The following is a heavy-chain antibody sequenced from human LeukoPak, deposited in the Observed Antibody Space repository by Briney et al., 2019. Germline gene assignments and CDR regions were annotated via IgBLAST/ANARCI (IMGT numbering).Heavy chain of an antibody. V-gene: IGHV1-24*01. Sequence: ASVKVSCKVTGNTLSEFSMHWVRQSPGKGLEWMGGFDPEVGETVYAQKFQGRVTMTEDTSAETAYMELSSLRSEDTAVYYCATDLLAGGLKTFDPWGQGTLVTVSS. J-gene: IGHJ5*02. CDR2: FDPEVGET. CDR3: ATDLLAGGLKTFDP. CDR1: GNTLSEFS.